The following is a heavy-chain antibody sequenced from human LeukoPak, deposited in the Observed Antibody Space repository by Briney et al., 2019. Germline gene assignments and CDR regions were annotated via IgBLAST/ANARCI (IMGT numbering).Heavy chain of an antibody. V-gene: IGHV5-51*01. CDR3: ARPGGYYGSGSQLDD. CDR1: SYSFISYW. CDR2: IYLGNCDT. J-gene: IGHJ4*02. Sequence: GESLKTFCKGSSYSFISYWIGWWIQMPPKGLEWMGVIYLGNCDTKYIPSFLIQVTISDDKSVRPCYLQWSSLKSSDTAMYYGARPGGYYGSGSQLDDWGQGTLVTVSS. D-gene: IGHD3-10*01.